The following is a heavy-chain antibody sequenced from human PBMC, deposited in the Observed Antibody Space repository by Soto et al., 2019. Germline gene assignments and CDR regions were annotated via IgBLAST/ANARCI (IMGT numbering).Heavy chain of an antibody. J-gene: IGHJ4*02. V-gene: IGHV1-18*01. CDR1: GYTCTDYG. Sequence: QVQLVQSGAEVKKPGASVRVSCKSSGYTCTDYGITWVRQAPGQGLEWMGWINTYKGNINYAQRLQGRVTMTTDTSTSTAYLELRSLTSDDTAVYYCARERGGYKHFDYWGQGDLVNVSS. CDR3: ARERGGYKHFDY. CDR2: INTYKGNI. D-gene: IGHD1-26*01.